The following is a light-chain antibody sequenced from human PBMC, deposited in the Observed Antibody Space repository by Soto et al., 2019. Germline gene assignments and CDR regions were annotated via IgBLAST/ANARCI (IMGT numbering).Light chain of an antibody. CDR1: QSVSSN. V-gene: IGKV3-15*01. CDR3: QQYNNWPPIT. Sequence: IFMTXSPASLSXSXWXXSXXXFTASQSVSSNLAWYQQKPGQAPRLLIYGASTRATGIPARFSGSGSGTEFTLTISSLQSEDFAVYYCQQYNNWPPITFGQGTRLEIK. CDR2: GAS. J-gene: IGKJ5*01.